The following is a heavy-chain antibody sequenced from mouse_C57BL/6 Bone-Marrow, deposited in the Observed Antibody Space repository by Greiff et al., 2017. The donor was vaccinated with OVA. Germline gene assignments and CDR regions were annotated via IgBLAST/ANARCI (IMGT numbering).Heavy chain of an antibody. Sequence: QVQLQQPGAELVRPGSSVKLSCKASGYTFTSYWMDWVKQRPGQGLEWIGNIYPSDSETHYNQKFKDKATLTVDKSSSTAYMQLSSLTSEDSAVYYCASGIYYGSPYYFDYWGQGTTLTVSS. CDR1: GYTFTSYW. J-gene: IGHJ2*01. D-gene: IGHD1-1*01. V-gene: IGHV1-61*01. CDR3: ASGIYYGSPYYFDY. CDR2: IYPSDSET.